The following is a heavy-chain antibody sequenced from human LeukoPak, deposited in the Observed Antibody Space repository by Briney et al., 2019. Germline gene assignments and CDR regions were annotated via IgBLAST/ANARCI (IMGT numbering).Heavy chain of an antibody. CDR2: VAHIGST. CDR3: ARENWGSGHFLDY. CDR1: GASISSYY. V-gene: IGHV4-59*01. D-gene: IGHD7-27*01. J-gene: IGHJ4*02. Sequence: PSETLSLTCTVSGASISSYYWSWIRQPPGKGLEWVGHVAHIGSTSYNPSLNSRVSISRDTSKNQLSLKLSSVTAADTAVYFCARENWGSGHFLDYWGQGTLVTVFS.